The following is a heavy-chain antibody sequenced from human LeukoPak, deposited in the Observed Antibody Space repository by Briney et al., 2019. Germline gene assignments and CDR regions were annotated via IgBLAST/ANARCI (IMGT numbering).Heavy chain of an antibody. Sequence: GGSLRLSCAASGFTFSSYAMSWVRQAPGKGLEWVSAISGSGGSTYYADSVKGRFTISRDNAKNSLYLQMNSLRAEDTAVYYCARVLNYYDSSGGFDYWGQGTLVTVSS. CDR3: ARVLNYYDSSGGFDY. CDR2: ISGSGGST. V-gene: IGHV3-23*01. D-gene: IGHD3-22*01. CDR1: GFTFSSYA. J-gene: IGHJ4*02.